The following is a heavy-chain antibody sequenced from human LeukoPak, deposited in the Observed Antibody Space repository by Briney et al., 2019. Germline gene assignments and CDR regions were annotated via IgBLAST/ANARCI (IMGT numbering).Heavy chain of an antibody. CDR1: GGSISNYF. J-gene: IGHJ4*02. D-gene: IGHD6-19*01. CDR2: ITYSGST. V-gene: IGHV4-59*01. CDR3: VRHTTSGWYQVVY. Sequence: SETLSLTCTVSGGSISNYFWSWIRQPPGKGLEWIGFITYSGSTDHNPSLKSRVTISVDASKNQFSLKLTSVTAADTAVYYCVRHTTSGWYQVVYWGQGTLVTVSS.